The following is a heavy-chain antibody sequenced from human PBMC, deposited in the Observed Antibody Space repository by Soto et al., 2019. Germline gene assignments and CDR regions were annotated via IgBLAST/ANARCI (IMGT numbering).Heavy chain of an antibody. Sequence: QVLLVQSSAEVKKPGSSVKVSCKASGGTFTSTAFSWVRQAPGQGLEWMGGIIPVLGTPNYAQKFQARLTVTANASTSTVNMELSSMRSDDTDVYYCASAAGLDHLLNYYGLNVWGQGTTVTVSS. CDR1: GGTFTSTA. V-gene: IGHV1-69*01. CDR2: IIPVLGTP. D-gene: IGHD6-13*01. CDR3: ASAAGLDHLLNYYGLNV. J-gene: IGHJ6*02.